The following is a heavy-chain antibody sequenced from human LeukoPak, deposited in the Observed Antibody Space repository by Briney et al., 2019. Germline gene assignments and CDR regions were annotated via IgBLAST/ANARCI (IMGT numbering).Heavy chain of an antibody. D-gene: IGHD3-22*01. Sequence: GGSLRLSCAASGFTVSSNYMSWVRQAPGKGLEWVSVIYSGGSTYYADSVKGRFTISRDNSKNTLYLQMNSLRAEDTAVYYCARDRYYDSSGYYSTDDDYYYGTDVWGQGTTVTVSS. CDR1: GFTVSSNY. J-gene: IGHJ6*02. CDR3: ARDRYYDSSGYYSTDDDYYYGTDV. V-gene: IGHV3-53*01. CDR2: IYSGGST.